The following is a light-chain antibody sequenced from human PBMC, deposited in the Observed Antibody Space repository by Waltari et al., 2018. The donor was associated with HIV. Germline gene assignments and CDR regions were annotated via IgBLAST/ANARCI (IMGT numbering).Light chain of an antibody. CDR1: QSLLHKTGKID. Sequence: DIVVTQSPLSLPVSPGQPASMSCRSSQSLLHKTGKIDLDWYLQKPGQSPQLLIHLGSNRASGVPDRFSGSGSGTDFTLTISRVEAEDVGVYYCMQARQTPFTFGPGTKVEIK. J-gene: IGKJ3*01. CDR2: LGS. CDR3: MQARQTPFT. V-gene: IGKV2-28*01.